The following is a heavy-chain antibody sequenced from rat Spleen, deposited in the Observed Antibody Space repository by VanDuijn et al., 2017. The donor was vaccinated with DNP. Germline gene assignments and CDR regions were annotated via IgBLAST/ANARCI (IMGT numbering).Heavy chain of an antibody. V-gene: IGHV5-29*01. CDR2: ISYDGGST. J-gene: IGHJ4*01. Sequence: EVQLVESGGGLVLPGRSLKLSCVASGFTFNYYWMTWVRQVPGKGLEWVATISYDGGSTYHRDSVKGRFTISRDNGKSTLYLQMDSLRSEDTATYYCARHNNPYYAMDAWGQGTSVTVSS. CDR1: GFTFNYYW. D-gene: IGHD1-10*01. CDR3: ARHNNPYYAMDA.